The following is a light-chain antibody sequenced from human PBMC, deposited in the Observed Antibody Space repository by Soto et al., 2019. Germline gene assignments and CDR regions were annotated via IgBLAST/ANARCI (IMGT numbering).Light chain of an antibody. J-gene: IGLJ2*01. V-gene: IGLV1-40*01. CDR2: GNS. CDR1: SSNIGAGYE. CDR3: QYYDSSLSGVV. Sequence: QSVLTQPPSVSGAPGQRVTISCTGSSSNIGAGYEVHWYQQLPGTAPKLLIYGNSNRPSGVPDRFSGSKSGTSASLAITGLQAENAADYYCQYYDSSLSGVVFGGACKVTVL.